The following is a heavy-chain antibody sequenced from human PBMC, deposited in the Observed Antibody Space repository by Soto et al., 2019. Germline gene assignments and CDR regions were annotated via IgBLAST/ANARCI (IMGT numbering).Heavy chain of an antibody. J-gene: IGHJ4*02. V-gene: IGHV4-4*02. CDR1: GGSINSSNW. D-gene: IGHD2-2*01. Sequence: QVQLQESGPGLVKPSGTLSLTCAVSGGSINSSNWWSWVRQPPGKGLEWIGEIYHSGSTNYNPSLKSRVTISVDKSKNQYSLNLISMTVAVTAVYYWALGGDVVVPTALYYWGQGTLVTVSS. CDR2: IYHSGST. CDR3: ALGGDVVVPTALYY.